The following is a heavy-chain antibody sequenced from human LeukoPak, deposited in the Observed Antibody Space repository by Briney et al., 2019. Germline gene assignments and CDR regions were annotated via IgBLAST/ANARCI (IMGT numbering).Heavy chain of an antibody. CDR2: IYTSGST. CDR3: ARGVSLGYCSGGSCYHRFDA. Sequence: SETLSLTCTVSGGSISSYYWSWIRQPAGKGLEWIGRIYTSGSTNYNPSLKSRVTMSVDTSKNQFSLELSSLTAADTAVYYCARGVSLGYCSGGSCYHRFDAWGQGTLVTVSS. J-gene: IGHJ5*02. D-gene: IGHD2-15*01. V-gene: IGHV4-4*07. CDR1: GGSISSYY.